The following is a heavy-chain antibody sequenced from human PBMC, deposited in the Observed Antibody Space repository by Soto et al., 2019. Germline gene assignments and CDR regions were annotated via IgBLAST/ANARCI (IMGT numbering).Heavy chain of an antibody. J-gene: IGHJ6*01. CDR3: ARAYSGRLPRRADYYYAMDV. D-gene: IGHD2-15*01. CDR1: VFSFGNYD. CDR2: IGAADDP. V-gene: IGHV3-13*02. Sequence: PWGALVVACVPSVFSFGNYDLDWVRQATGKGLDPVSPIGAADDPYYIASVKGRFTVSRDNAQKSLYLQMNNLSVEDTAIYYCARAYSGRLPRRADYYYAMDVWGRGTTVTVSS.